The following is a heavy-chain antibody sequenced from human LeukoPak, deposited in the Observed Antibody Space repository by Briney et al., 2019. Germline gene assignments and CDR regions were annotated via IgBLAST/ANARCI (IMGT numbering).Heavy chain of an antibody. Sequence: SETLSLTCTVSGGSISSYYWSWIRQPAGKGLEWIGRIYTSGSTNYNPSLKSRVTMSVDTSKNQFSLKLSSVTAADTAVYYCARDYVGTTVTTRVLNSWFDPWGQGTLVTASS. CDR1: GGSISSYY. D-gene: IGHD4-17*01. CDR2: IYTSGST. V-gene: IGHV4-4*07. CDR3: ARDYVGTTVTTRVLNSWFDP. J-gene: IGHJ5*02.